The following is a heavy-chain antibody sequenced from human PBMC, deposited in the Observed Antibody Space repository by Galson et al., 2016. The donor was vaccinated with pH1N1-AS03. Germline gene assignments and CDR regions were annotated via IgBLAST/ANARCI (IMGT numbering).Heavy chain of an antibody. D-gene: IGHD2-21*02. Sequence: EPLSLTCKVSGDSISSSRFYWGWIRQPPGKGLEWIGSIYYSGTTYYTSSLKSRVTISVDTSKNEFSLRLTSVTAADTAVYYCARPLAVTDAFDIWGQGTMVTIS. J-gene: IGHJ3*02. CDR2: IYYSGTT. V-gene: IGHV4-39*01. CDR1: GDSISSSRFY. CDR3: ARPLAVTDAFDI.